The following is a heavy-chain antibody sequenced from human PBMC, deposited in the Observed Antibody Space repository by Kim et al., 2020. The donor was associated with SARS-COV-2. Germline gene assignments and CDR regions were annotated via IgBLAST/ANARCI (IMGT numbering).Heavy chain of an antibody. V-gene: IGHV3-11*06. D-gene: IGHD3-10*01. J-gene: IGHJ6*02. CDR3: AREPITMVRGYYYYYGMDV. Sequence: GRFTISRDKAKNSLYLQMNSLRAEDTAVYYCAREPITMVRGYYYYYGMDVWGQGTTVTVSS.